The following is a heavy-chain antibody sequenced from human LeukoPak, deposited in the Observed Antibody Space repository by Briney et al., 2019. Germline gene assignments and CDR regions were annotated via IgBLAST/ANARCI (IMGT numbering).Heavy chain of an antibody. CDR2: IYSGGNT. V-gene: IGHV3-66*01. CDR1: GFTFSSHY. D-gene: IGHD4-17*01. CDR3: TTWFDY. Sequence: GGSLRLSCAASGFTFSSHYMSWVRQAPGKGLEWVSVIYSGGNTNYADSVKGRFTFSRDNSKNTLYLQMNSLRADDTAVYYCTTWFDYWGQGTLVTVSS. J-gene: IGHJ4*02.